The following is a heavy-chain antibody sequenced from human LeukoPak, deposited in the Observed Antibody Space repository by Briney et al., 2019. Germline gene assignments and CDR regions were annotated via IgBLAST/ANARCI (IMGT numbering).Heavy chain of an antibody. CDR2: IIPILGIA. D-gene: IGHD1-26*01. V-gene: IGHV1-69*04. Sequence: EASVKVSCKASGGTFSSYAISWVRQAPGQGLEWMGRIIPILGIANYAQKFQGRVTITADKSTSTAYMELSSLRSEDTAVYYCARAGTRSGSYYSLFDYWGQGTLVTVSS. CDR3: ARAGTRSGSYYSLFDY. CDR1: GGTFSSYA. J-gene: IGHJ4*02.